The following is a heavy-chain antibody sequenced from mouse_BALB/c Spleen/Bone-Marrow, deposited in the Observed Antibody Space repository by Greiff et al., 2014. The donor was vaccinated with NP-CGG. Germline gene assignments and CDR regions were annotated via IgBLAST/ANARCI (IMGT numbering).Heavy chain of an antibody. CDR3: ARFAGTPYTMDY. J-gene: IGHJ4*01. CDR2: IHYSGTT. Sequence: DVMLVESGPDLVKPSQSLSLTCTVTGYSITSYYSWHWIRQFPGNILEWMGYIHYSGTTVYNPSLKSRISITRDTSNNQFFLQLNSVTTEDTATYYCARFAGTPYTMDYWGQGTSVTVSS. D-gene: IGHD4-1*01. CDR1: GYSITSYYS. V-gene: IGHV3-1*02.